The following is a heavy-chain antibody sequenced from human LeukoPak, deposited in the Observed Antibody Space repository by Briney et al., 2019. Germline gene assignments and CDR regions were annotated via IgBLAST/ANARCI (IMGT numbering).Heavy chain of an antibody. D-gene: IGHD3-10*01. CDR1: GFTFSSYS. J-gene: IGHJ4*02. Sequence: GGSLRLSCAASGFTFSSYSMTWVRQAPGKGLEWVSGIGARDGTTFYADSVKGRFIISRDNSRNTLFLQMDSLRADDTAVYYCVKGITSDGFFSRGDWGQGTLVTVSS. CDR3: VKGITSDGFFSRGD. CDR2: IGARDGTT. V-gene: IGHV3-23*01.